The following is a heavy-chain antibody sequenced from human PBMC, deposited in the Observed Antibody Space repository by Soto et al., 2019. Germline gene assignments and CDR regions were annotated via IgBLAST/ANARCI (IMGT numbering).Heavy chain of an antibody. D-gene: IGHD3-3*01. V-gene: IGHV4-59*01. Sequence: SETLSLTCTVSGGSISSYYWSWIRQPPGKGLEWIGYIYYSGSTNYNPSLKSRVTISVDTSKNQFSLKLSSVTAADTAVYYCARGGGGITIFGVVTDNWFAPWGQGTLVTVSS. CDR1: GGSISSYY. J-gene: IGHJ5*02. CDR2: IYYSGST. CDR3: ARGGGGITIFGVVTDNWFAP.